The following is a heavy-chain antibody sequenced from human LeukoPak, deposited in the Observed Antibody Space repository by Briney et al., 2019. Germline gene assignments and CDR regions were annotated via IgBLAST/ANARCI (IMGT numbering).Heavy chain of an antibody. D-gene: IGHD6-13*01. CDR2: ISSSSSSI. CDR3: ARVTGLQLVQGLDY. CDR1: GFTFSSYS. J-gene: IGHJ4*02. V-gene: IGHV3-21*01. Sequence: GGSLRLSCAASGFTFSSYSMNWVRQAPGKGLEWVASISSSSSSIYYADSVKGRFTICRDNAKNSLYLQMNSLRAEDTAVYYCARVTGLQLVQGLDYWGQGTLVTVSS.